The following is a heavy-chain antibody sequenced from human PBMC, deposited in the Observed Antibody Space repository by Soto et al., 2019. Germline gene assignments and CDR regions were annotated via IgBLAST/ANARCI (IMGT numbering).Heavy chain of an antibody. Sequence: QVQLVQSGAEVKKPGSSVKVSCKASGGTFSSYAISWVRQAPGQGLEWMGGIIPIFGTANYAQKFQGRVTITADESTSTAYMELSSLRSEDRAVYYCAREPCSGGSCYSGRFDYWGQGTLVTVSS. CDR1: GGTFSSYA. D-gene: IGHD2-15*01. J-gene: IGHJ4*02. V-gene: IGHV1-69*01. CDR2: IIPIFGTA. CDR3: AREPCSGGSCYSGRFDY.